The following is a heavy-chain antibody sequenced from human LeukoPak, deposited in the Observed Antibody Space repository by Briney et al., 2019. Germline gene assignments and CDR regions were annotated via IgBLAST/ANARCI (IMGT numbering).Heavy chain of an antibody. V-gene: IGHV4-38-2*01. CDR2: IYHSGST. D-gene: IGHD2/OR15-2a*01. CDR1: GYSISSGYY. J-gene: IGHJ4*02. CDR3: ARLSIHLGQPTF. Sequence: NSSETLSLTCAVSGYSISSGYYWGWIRQPPGKGLEWIGSIYHSGSTYYNPSLKSRVTISVDTSKNQFSLKLSSVTAADTAVYYCARLSIHLGQPTFWGQGTLVTVSS.